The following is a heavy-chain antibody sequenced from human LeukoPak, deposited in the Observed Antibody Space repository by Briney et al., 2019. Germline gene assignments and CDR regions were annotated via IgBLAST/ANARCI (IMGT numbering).Heavy chain of an antibody. Sequence: PGGSLRLACAASGFTFSSYGMHWVRQAPGKGLEWVAFIRYDGSNKYYADSVKGRFTISRDNSKNTLYLQMNSLRAEDTAVYYCANGEESGGGFDPWGQGTLVTVSS. CDR1: GFTFSSYG. CDR2: IRYDGSNK. CDR3: ANGEESGGGFDP. J-gene: IGHJ5*02. D-gene: IGHD3-16*01. V-gene: IGHV3-30*02.